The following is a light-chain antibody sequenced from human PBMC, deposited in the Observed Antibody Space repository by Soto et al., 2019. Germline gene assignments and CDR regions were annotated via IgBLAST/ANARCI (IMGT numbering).Light chain of an antibody. CDR1: SSDVGRYNR. J-gene: IGLJ2*01. CDR2: EVR. CDR3: SSYTSSSTLV. V-gene: IGLV2-18*02. Sequence: QSALTQPPSVSGSPGQSVTISCTGTSSDVGRYNRVSWYQQPPGTAPKLMIYEVRNRPSGVPDRLSGSKSGNTASLTISGLQAEDEADYYCSSYTSSSTLVFGGGTKVTVL.